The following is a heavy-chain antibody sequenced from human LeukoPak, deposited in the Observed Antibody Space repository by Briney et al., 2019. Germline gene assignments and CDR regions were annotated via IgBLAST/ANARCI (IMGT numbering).Heavy chain of an antibody. D-gene: IGHD3-16*01. J-gene: IGHJ3*02. CDR1: GFTVSSNY. CDR2: IYSGGST. V-gene: IGHV3-53*01. CDR3: ARKRIMNAFDI. Sequence: QPRGSLRLSCAASGFTVSSNYMSWVRQAPGKGLEWVSVIYSGGSTYYADSVKGRFTISRDNSKNTLYLQMNSLRAEDTAVYYCARKRIMNAFDIWGQGTMVTVSS.